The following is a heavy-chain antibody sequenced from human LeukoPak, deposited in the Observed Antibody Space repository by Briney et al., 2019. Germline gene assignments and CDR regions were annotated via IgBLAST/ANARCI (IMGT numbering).Heavy chain of an antibody. V-gene: IGHV1-8*01. CDR3: ARDFHDYGDPGY. CDR1: GYTFTSYD. Sequence: ASVKVSCEASGYTFTSYDINWVRQATGQGLEWMGWMNPNSGNTGYAQKFQGRVTMTRDMSTSTVYMELSSLRSEDTAVYYCARDFHDYGDPGYWGQGTLVTVSS. CDR2: MNPNSGNT. J-gene: IGHJ4*02. D-gene: IGHD4-17*01.